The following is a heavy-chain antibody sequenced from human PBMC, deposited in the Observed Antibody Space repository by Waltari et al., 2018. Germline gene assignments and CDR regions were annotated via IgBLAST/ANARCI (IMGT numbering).Heavy chain of an antibody. Sequence: QVQLVESGGGVVQSGRSLSLSCAASGFTFSSSGLHWVRQAPGKGLEWVAVIWYDGSNKYYADSVKGRFTISRDNSKNTLYLQMNSLRAEDTAVYYCARDSSSSLTPYYFDYWGQGTLVTVSS. CDR3: ARDSSSSLTPYYFDY. CDR2: IWYDGSNK. J-gene: IGHJ4*02. CDR1: GFTFSSSG. D-gene: IGHD6-6*01. V-gene: IGHV3-33*01.